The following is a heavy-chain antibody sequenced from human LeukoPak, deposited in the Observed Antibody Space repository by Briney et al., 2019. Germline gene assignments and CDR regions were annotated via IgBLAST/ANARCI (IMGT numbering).Heavy chain of an antibody. D-gene: IGHD4-23*01. V-gene: IGHV3-23*01. Sequence: PGGSLRLSCAASGFTFSSYVMSWVRQAPGKRLEWVSGISGSGGNTYYADSVKGRFTISRDNSKNTLYLQMNSLRAEDTAVYYCAKGQYGAYSVWSFDYWGQGTLVTVSS. CDR2: ISGSGGNT. CDR3: AKGQYGAYSVWSFDY. J-gene: IGHJ4*02. CDR1: GFTFSSYV.